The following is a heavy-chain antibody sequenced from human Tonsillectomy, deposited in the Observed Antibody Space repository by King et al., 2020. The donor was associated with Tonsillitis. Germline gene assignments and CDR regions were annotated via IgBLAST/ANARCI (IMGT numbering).Heavy chain of an antibody. CDR3: AKGSTFGGVIGYYFDY. Sequence: QLVQSGGGLVQPGGSLRLSCAASGFTFSSYAMSWVRQAPGKGLEWVSAISGSGGSTYYADSVKGRFTISRDNSKNTLYLQMNSLRAEDTAVYYCAKGSTFGGVIGYYFDYWGQGTLVTVSS. V-gene: IGHV3-23*04. J-gene: IGHJ4*02. CDR1: GFTFSSYA. CDR2: ISGSGGST. D-gene: IGHD3-16*02.